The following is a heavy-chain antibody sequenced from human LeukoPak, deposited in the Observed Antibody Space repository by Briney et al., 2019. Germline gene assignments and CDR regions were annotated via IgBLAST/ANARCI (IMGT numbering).Heavy chain of an antibody. CDR3: ANRALTYNDY. CDR2: ISGSGGST. J-gene: IGHJ4*02. CDR1: GGSFSGYY. D-gene: IGHD3-9*01. V-gene: IGHV3-23*01. Sequence: ETLSLTCAVYGGSFSGYYWSWVRQAPGKGLEWVSAISGSGGSTYYADSVKGRFTISRDNSKNTLYLQMNSLRAEDTAVYYCANRALTYNDYWGQGTLVTVSS.